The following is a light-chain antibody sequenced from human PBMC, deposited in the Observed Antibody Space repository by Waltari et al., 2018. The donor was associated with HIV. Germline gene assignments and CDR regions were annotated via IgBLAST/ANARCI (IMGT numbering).Light chain of an antibody. CDR2: EVT. CDR3: SSYTSSNTVV. V-gene: IGLV2-14*01. CDR1: SSDVGGYNY. Sequence: QSALTQPASVSGSPGQSITISCTGTSSDVGGYNYVSWYQQHPGKAPNVMIYEVTNRPSCVSNRFSGSKSGNTASLTISGLQAEDEADYYCSSYTSSNTVVFGGGTKLTVL. J-gene: IGLJ2*01.